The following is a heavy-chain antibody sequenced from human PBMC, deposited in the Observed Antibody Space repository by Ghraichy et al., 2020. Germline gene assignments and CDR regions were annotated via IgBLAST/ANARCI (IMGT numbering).Heavy chain of an antibody. V-gene: IGHV4-59*01. Sequence: SETLSLTCTVSGGSISSYYWSWIRQAPGKGLEWIGYIYYSGSTNYHPSLKSRVTISVDTSKNQFSLKLSSVTAADTAVYYCARDYCSSTSCYMASDAFDIWGQGTMVTVSS. CDR2: IYYSGST. CDR1: GGSISSYY. CDR3: ARDYCSSTSCYMASDAFDI. J-gene: IGHJ3*02. D-gene: IGHD2-2*02.